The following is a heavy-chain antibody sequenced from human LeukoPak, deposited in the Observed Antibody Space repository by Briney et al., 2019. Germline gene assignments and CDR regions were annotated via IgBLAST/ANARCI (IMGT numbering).Heavy chain of an antibody. Sequence: SETLSLTCTVSGGSISSYYWSWIRQPPGKGLEWIGYIFYSGSTNYNPSLKSRVTISVDTSKNQFSLKLSSVTAADTAVYYCVRVYYSNSYDYWYFDLWGRGTLVTVSS. D-gene: IGHD6-13*01. CDR2: IFYSGST. CDR3: VRVYYSNSYDYWYFDL. J-gene: IGHJ2*01. V-gene: IGHV4-59*01. CDR1: GGSISSYY.